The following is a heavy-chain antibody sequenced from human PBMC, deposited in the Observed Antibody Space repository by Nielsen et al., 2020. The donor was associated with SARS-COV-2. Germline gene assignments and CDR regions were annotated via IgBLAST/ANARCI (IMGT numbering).Heavy chain of an antibody. D-gene: IGHD6-13*01. Sequence: GGSLRLSCAASGFTFSSYGMHWVRQAPGKGLEWVAVTSYDGSNKYYADSVKGRFTISRDNSKNTLYLQMNSLRAEDTAVYYCAKDGGSSWYRAFHYFDYWGQGTLVTVSS. CDR2: TSYDGSNK. J-gene: IGHJ4*02. CDR1: GFTFSSYG. CDR3: AKDGGSSWYRAFHYFDY. V-gene: IGHV3-30*18.